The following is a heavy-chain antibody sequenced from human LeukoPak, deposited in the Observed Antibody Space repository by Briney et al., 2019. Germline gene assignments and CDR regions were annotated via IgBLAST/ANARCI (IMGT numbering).Heavy chain of an antibody. CDR3: ASLVVSGGYIGAFVI. D-gene: IGHD2-15*01. V-gene: IGHV4-34*01. Sequence: SETLSLTCAVYGGSFSGYYWSWIRQPPGKGLEWIGEINHSGSTNYNPSLKSRVTISVDTSTNQFSLKLSSVTAADTAVYYCASLVVSGGYIGAFVIWGQGTMVTVSS. CDR1: GGSFSGYY. CDR2: INHSGST. J-gene: IGHJ3*02.